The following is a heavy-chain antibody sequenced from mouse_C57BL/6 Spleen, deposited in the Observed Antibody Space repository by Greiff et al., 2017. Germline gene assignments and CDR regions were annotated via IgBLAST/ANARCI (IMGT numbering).Heavy chain of an antibody. Sequence: VKLQQPGAELVRPGSSVKLSCKASGYTFTSYWMHWVKQRPIQGLEWIGNIDPSDSDTHYNQKFKDKATLTVAKSSSRAYMQLSSLTSEDSAVYYCARGYGSQAMDYWGQGTSVTVSS. V-gene: IGHV1-52*01. D-gene: IGHD1-1*01. CDR3: ARGYGSQAMDY. CDR2: IDPSDSDT. CDR1: GYTFTSYW. J-gene: IGHJ4*01.